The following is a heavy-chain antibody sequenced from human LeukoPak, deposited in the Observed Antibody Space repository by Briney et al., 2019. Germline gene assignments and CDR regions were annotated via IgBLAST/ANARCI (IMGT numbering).Heavy chain of an antibody. CDR1: GGSFSGYY. Sequence: ASETLSLTCAVYGGSFSGYYWSWIRQPPGKGLEWIGEINHSGSTNYNPSLKSRVTISVDTSKNQFSLKLSSVTAADTAVYYCARVGYSSSWRWFDPWGQGTLVTVSS. D-gene: IGHD6-13*01. CDR2: INHSGST. J-gene: IGHJ5*02. V-gene: IGHV4-34*01. CDR3: ARVGYSSSWRWFDP.